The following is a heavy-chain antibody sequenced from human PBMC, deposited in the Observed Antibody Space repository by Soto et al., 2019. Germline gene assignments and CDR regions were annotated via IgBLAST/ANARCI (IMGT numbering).Heavy chain of an antibody. CDR3: TTDQEVAIFGVVISYYFDY. Sequence: PGWSLRLSCAASGFTFSNAWMSWVRQAPGKGLEWVGRIKSKTDGGTTDYAAPVKGRFTISRDDSKNTLYLQMNSLKTEDTAVYYCTTDQEVAIFGVVISYYFDYWGQGALVTVSS. J-gene: IGHJ4*02. D-gene: IGHD3-3*01. CDR2: IKSKTDGGTT. CDR1: GFTFSNAW. V-gene: IGHV3-15*01.